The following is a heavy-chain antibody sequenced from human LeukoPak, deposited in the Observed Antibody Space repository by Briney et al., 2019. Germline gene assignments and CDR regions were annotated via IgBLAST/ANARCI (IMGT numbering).Heavy chain of an antibody. CDR2: IYYSGST. CDR1: GGSISSSSYY. Sequence: SETLSLTCTVSGGSISSSSYYWGWIRQPPGKGLEWIGSIYYSGSTYYNPSLKSRVTISVDTSKNQFSLKLSSVTAADTAVYYCARRGDTAVVLFDYWGQGTLVTVSS. V-gene: IGHV4-39*01. D-gene: IGHD5-18*01. J-gene: IGHJ4*02. CDR3: ARRGDTAVVLFDY.